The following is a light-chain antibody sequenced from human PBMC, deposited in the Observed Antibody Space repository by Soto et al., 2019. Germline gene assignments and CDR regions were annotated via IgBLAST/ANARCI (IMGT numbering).Light chain of an antibody. CDR2: GAS. CDR1: QTINNY. V-gene: IGKV1-39*01. J-gene: IGKJ1*01. Sequence: DIQMTQSPASLSASVGDRVAVTCRASQTINNYINWYQQKPGKAPKLLIYGASSLQSGVPSRFSASGFGTDFSLTISSLQPEDFATYFCQQTNSKPWTFGQGTRVEI. CDR3: QQTNSKPWT.